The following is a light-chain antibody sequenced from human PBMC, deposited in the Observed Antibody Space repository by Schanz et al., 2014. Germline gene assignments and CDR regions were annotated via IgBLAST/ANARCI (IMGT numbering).Light chain of an antibody. CDR3: AAWDDSLSGVVV. Sequence: QSVLTQPPSASGTPGQRVTISCSGSNSNIGSNTVNWYQQLPGTAPKLLIYSNNQRPSGVPDRFSGSKSGTSASLAISGLRSEDEADYYCAAWDDSLSGVVVFGGGTKLTVL. CDR2: SNN. J-gene: IGLJ2*01. CDR1: NSNIGSNT. V-gene: IGLV1-44*01.